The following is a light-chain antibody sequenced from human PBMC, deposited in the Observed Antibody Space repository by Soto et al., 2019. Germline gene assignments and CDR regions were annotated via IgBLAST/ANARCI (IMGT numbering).Light chain of an antibody. V-gene: IGLV2-23*01. J-gene: IGLJ3*02. CDR2: EAV. Sequence: QSALTQPASVSGSPGQSITISCTGTSSDVVSYTLVSWYQQHPGQAPKLVIYEAVKRPSGVSNRFSGSKSGNTASLTISGLQAEDEGDYHCCSYAGSRLWVFGGGTKLTVL. CDR3: CSYAGSRLWV. CDR1: SSDVVSYTL.